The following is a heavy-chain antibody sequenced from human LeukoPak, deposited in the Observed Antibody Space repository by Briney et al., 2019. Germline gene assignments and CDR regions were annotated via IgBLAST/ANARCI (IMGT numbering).Heavy chain of an antibody. D-gene: IGHD2-15*01. CDR2: MNPNSGNT. CDR3: ARPLVVAATDYYYGMDV. CDR1: GYTFTSYD. Sequence: GASVKVSCKASGYTFTSYDINWVRQATGQGLEWMGWMNPNSGNTGYAQKFQGRVTMTRNTSISTAYMELSSLRSEDTAVYYCARPLVVAATDYYYGMDVWGQGTTVTVSS. J-gene: IGHJ6*02. V-gene: IGHV1-8*01.